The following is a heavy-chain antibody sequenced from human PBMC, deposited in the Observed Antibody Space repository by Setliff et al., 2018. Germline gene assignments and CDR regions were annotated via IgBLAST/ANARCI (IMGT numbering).Heavy chain of an antibody. V-gene: IGHV1-46*03. CDR1: GYTFTNYY. J-gene: IGHJ4*02. CDR3: ARGGSPDCSTAGCRYGDYVY. D-gene: IGHD2-2*01. Sequence: GASVKVSCKASGYTFTNYYINWVRQAPGQGLEWMGIINPRAGTTSYAQKLQGRVTMTRDTSTNTVYMELSSLRSEDTAVYYCARGGSPDCSTAGCRYGDYVYWGQGTLVTVS. CDR2: INPRAGTT.